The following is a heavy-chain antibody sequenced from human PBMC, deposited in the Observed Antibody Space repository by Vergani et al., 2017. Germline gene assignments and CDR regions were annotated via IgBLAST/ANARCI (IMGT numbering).Heavy chain of an antibody. CDR3: ARESGIAVAGLGVDY. CDR1: GFTFSSYS. CDR2: ISSSSSTI. D-gene: IGHD6-19*01. V-gene: IGHV3-48*01. J-gene: IGHJ4*02. Sequence: EVQLLESGGGLVQPGGSLRLSCAASGFTFSSYSMNWVRQAPGKGLEWVSYISSSSSTIYYADSVKGRFTISRDNAKNSLYLQMNSLRAEDTAVYYCARESGIAVAGLGVDYWGQGTLVTVSS.